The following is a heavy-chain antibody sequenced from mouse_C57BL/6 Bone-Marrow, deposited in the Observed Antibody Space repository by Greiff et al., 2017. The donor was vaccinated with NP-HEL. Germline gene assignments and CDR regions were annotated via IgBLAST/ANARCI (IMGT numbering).Heavy chain of an antibody. Sequence: EVKLMESGGGLVQPGESLKLSCESNEYEFPSHDMSWVRKTPEKRLELVAAINSDGGSTYYPDTMERRFIISRDNTKKTLYLQMSSLRAEDTALYYCARHEGGSPWFAYWGQGTLVTVSA. CDR2: INSDGGST. CDR1: EYEFPSHD. D-gene: IGHD1-1*01. J-gene: IGHJ3*01. CDR3: ARHEGGSPWFAY. V-gene: IGHV5-2*01.